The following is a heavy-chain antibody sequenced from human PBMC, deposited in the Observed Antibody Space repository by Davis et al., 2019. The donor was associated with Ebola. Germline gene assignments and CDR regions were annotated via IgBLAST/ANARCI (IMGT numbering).Heavy chain of an antibody. Sequence: PGGSLRLSCAASGFIFSSCAMHWVRQATGKGLEWVADISNDGIYKFYGDSVKGRFTIARDNSQNTVYLQMNSLRPEDTGVYYCAKDKSRTWSFDYWGQGTVVTVSS. CDR1: GFIFSSCA. J-gene: IGHJ4*02. V-gene: IGHV3-30*18. CDR2: ISNDGIYK. CDR3: AKDKSRTWSFDY. D-gene: IGHD1-14*01.